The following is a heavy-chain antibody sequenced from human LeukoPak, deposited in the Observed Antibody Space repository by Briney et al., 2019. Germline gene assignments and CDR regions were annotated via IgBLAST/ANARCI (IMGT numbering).Heavy chain of an antibody. D-gene: IGHD6-19*01. V-gene: IGHV3-21*01. Sequence: GGSLRLSCAASGFNFSSYSMNWVRQAPGKGLEWVSSISSSSSYIYYADSVKGRFTISRDNAKNSLYLQMNSLRAEDTAVYYCARISSGWYDPFDYWGQGTLVTVSS. CDR3: ARISSGWYDPFDY. CDR2: ISSSSSYI. CDR1: GFNFSSYS. J-gene: IGHJ4*02.